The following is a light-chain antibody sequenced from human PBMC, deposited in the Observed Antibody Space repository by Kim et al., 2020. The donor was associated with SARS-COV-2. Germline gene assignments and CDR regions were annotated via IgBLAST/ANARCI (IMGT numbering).Light chain of an antibody. CDR1: QSVTSND. CDR2: GAS. CDR3: QQYDSSPPIT. Sequence: PGESATLSCRASQSVTSNDLAWYQQTPGQAPRLLIYGASNRATGIPDRFSGSGSGRDFTLTISRLEPEDFAVYYCQQYDSSPPITFGQGTRLEI. V-gene: IGKV3-20*01. J-gene: IGKJ5*01.